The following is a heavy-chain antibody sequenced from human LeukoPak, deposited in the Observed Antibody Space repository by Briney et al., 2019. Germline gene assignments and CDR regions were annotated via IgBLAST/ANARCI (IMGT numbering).Heavy chain of an antibody. V-gene: IGHV1-8*01. CDR3: ARDYSNGYYDFWSDREYGMDV. Sequence: GASVKVSCKASGYTFTSYDINWVRQATGQGLEWMGWMNPNSGNTGYAQKFQGRVTMTRNTSISTAYMELSSLRSEDTAVYYCARDYSNGYYDFWSDREYGMDVWGQGTTVTVSS. CDR1: GYTFTSYD. J-gene: IGHJ6*02. CDR2: MNPNSGNT. D-gene: IGHD3-3*01.